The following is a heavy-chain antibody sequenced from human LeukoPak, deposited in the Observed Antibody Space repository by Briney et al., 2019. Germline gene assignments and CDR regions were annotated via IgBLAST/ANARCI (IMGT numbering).Heavy chain of an antibody. V-gene: IGHV4-4*02. CDR1: GGSISSNNW. J-gene: IGHJ4*02. Sequence: KPSGTLSLTCAVSGGSISSNNWWSWVRQPPGKGLEWIGEIYHSGSTNYNPSLKSRVTISVDTSKNQFSLKLSSVTAADTAVYYCAGAYYDFWSGYSYPPDYWGQGTLVTVSS. CDR3: AGAYYDFWSGYSYPPDY. CDR2: IYHSGST. D-gene: IGHD3-3*01.